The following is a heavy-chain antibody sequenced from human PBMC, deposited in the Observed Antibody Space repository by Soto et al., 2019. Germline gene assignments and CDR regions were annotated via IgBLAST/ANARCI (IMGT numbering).Heavy chain of an antibody. CDR1: GFSFSDYY. Sequence: QVQLVESGGGLVKPGGSLRLSCAASGFSFSDYYMSWVRQVPGKALEWISYISISGSTIYYADSVRGRVTIARDNPRSSLILEMNSLRAEDTAMYSCARDGGYFDYSWGRRTMDNWGQGTMVTVSP. V-gene: IGHV3-11*01. J-gene: IGHJ4*02. CDR2: ISISGSTI. CDR3: ARDGGYFDYSWGRRTMDN. D-gene: IGHD3-16*01.